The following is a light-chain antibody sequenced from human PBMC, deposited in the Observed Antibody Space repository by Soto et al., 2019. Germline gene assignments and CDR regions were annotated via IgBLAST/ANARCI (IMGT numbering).Light chain of an antibody. CDR1: QTISSW. J-gene: IGKJ1*01. CDR2: KAS. Sequence: DIQMTQSPSTLSGSVGDRVTITCRASQTISSWLAWYRQKPGKAPKILIYKASTLKSGVPSRFSGSGSGTEFTRTISSLQPDDVATYYCQHYNSYSEAFGQGTKVDIK. V-gene: IGKV1-5*03. CDR3: QHYNSYSEA.